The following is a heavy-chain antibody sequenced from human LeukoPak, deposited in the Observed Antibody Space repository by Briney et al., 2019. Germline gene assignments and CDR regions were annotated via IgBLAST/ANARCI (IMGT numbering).Heavy chain of an antibody. D-gene: IGHD7-27*01. CDR2: ISGRGDTT. CDR3: ANPFKLWGKWVTR. V-gene: IGHV3-23*01. Sequence: GGSLRLSCAASGFIFSSYAMSWVRQAPGQGLEWVAAISGRGDTTYYADSVKGRFTISRDNSNNIVYLHMNSLGAEDTAIYYCANPFKLWGKWVTRWGQGTLVSVSS. CDR1: GFIFSSYA. J-gene: IGHJ1*01.